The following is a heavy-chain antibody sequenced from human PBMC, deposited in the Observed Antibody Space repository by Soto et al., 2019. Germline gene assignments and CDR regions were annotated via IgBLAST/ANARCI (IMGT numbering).Heavy chain of an antibody. J-gene: IGHJ5*02. D-gene: IGHD6-19*01. V-gene: IGHV1-18*01. CDR3: ARELLPGIAVAGTTSPDNWVDP. Sequence: QVQLVQSGAEVKKPGASVKVSLKASGYTFTSYGISWVRQAPGQRLAWMAWISAYSGNTNYAQKLQGRVTMNTDTSASRAYMELRSPRSDDTAVYCCARELLPGIAVAGTTSPDNWVDPWGQGTLVTVSP. CDR2: ISAYSGNT. CDR1: GYTFTSYG.